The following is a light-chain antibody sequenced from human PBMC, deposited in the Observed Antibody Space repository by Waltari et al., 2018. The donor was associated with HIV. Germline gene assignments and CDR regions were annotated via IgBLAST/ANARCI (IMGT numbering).Light chain of an antibody. J-gene: IGLJ1*01. CDR1: NSDVASYNY. CDR3: SSYTSSSTLLV. CDR2: EVS. V-gene: IGLV2-14*01. Sequence: QSALTQPASVSGSPGQSITISCTGTNSDVASYNYVSWYQLHPGKAPKLMIYEVSNRPSGVSNRFSGSKSGNTASLTISGLQAEDEADYYCSSYTSSSTLLVFGTGTKVTVL.